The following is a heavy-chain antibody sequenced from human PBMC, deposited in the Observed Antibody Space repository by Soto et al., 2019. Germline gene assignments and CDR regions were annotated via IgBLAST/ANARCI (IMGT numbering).Heavy chain of an antibody. CDR1: GYTFTSYD. CDR2: MNPNSGNT. J-gene: IGHJ4*02. CDR3: AAKGHSSGWYADDY. Sequence: VASVKVSCKASGYTFTSYDINWVRQATGQGLEWMGWMNPNSGNTGYAQKFQGRVTMTRNTSISTAYMELSSLRSEDTAVYYCAAKGHSSGWYADDYWGQGTLVTVSS. V-gene: IGHV1-8*01. D-gene: IGHD6-19*01.